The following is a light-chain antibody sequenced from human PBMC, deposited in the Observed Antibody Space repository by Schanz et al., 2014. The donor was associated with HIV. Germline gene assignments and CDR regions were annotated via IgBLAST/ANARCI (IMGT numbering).Light chain of an antibody. V-gene: IGLV2-23*01. Sequence: QSALTQPASVSGSPGQSITISCTGTSTDVGSNGHVSWYQQHPGKAPKLLIYEGSKRPSGVSNRFSGSKSGNTASLTISGLQTDDEGDYYCSSYTTNRTVTFGGGTKLTVL. CDR1: STDVGSNGH. J-gene: IGLJ2*01. CDR3: SSYTTNRTVT. CDR2: EGS.